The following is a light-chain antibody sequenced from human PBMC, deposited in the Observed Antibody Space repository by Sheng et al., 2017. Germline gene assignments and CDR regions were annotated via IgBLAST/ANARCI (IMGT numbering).Light chain of an antibody. V-gene: IGKV1-13*02. CDR2: AAS. CDR1: QGISSA. CDR3: QQFAGYPVT. Sequence: AIQLTQSPSSLSGSIGDRVTITCRTSQGISSALAWYQQKPGKAPKLLIYAASSLQSGVSSKFSGSGSGTDFTLTISSLQPEDSATYYCQQFAGYPVTFGQGTRLEIK. J-gene: IGKJ5*01.